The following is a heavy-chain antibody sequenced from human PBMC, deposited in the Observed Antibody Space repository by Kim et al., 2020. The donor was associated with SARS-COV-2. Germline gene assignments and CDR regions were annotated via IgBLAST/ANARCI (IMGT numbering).Heavy chain of an antibody. CDR2: VSGDGGTT. CDR3: SKASGWLPTY. D-gene: IGHD6-19*01. CDR1: GFTFAGSV. Sequence: GGSLRLSCAASGFTFAGSVMHWFRQVPGKGLQWVALVSGDGGTTYYADSVKGRFTISRDNSKDSLYLQMNSLRTDDTAFYYCSKASGWLPTYWGQGTLVTVSS. V-gene: IGHV3-43*02. J-gene: IGHJ4*02.